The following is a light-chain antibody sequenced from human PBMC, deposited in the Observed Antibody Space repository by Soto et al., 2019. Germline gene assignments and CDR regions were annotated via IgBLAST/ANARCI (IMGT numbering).Light chain of an antibody. Sequence: QSALTQPRSVSGSPGQSVTISCTGTNIDVGTYNYVSWYQQHPGNAPKLMIYDVSKRPSGVPDRFSGSNSGNTASLTISGLQAEDEADYFCCSFAGSYTLYVFGTGTKLTVL. CDR1: NIDVGTYNY. J-gene: IGLJ1*01. CDR2: DVS. CDR3: CSFAGSYTLYV. V-gene: IGLV2-11*01.